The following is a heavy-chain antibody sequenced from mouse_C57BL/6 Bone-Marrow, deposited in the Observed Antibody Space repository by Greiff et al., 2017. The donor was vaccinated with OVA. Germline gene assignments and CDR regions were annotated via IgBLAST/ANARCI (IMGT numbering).Heavy chain of an antibody. J-gene: IGHJ3*01. V-gene: IGHV14-4*01. D-gene: IGHD2-5*01. CDR1: GFTITDDY. CDR3: ATEDYYSSWFAY. Sequence: EVQLQQSGAELVRPGASVKLSCKASGFTITDDYMHWVKQRPEQGLEWIGWIDPENGDTEYASKFKGKATITADTSSSTAYLQLSSLTSEDSAVYYCATEDYYSSWFAYWGQGTLVTVSA. CDR2: IDPENGDT.